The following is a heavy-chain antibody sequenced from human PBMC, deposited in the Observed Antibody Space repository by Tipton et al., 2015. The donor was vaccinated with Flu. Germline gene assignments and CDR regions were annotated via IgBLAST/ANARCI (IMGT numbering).Heavy chain of an antibody. CDR2: ISSDGSEK. Sequence: SLRLSCAASGFTFSNHGMHWVRQAPGKGLEWVAVISSDGSEKYYGDSVRGRFTISRDNSKNTLYLQMTSLRAEDTAVYYCAKEHPSFDIWGQGTKLTVSS. CDR1: GFTFSNHG. J-gene: IGHJ3*02. V-gene: IGHV3-30*18. CDR3: AKEHPSFDI.